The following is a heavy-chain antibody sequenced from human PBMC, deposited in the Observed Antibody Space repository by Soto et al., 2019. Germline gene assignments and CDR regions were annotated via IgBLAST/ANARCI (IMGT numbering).Heavy chain of an antibody. J-gene: IGHJ4*02. D-gene: IGHD6-19*01. Sequence: ETRSLTCSGSGGSISGSYWSWIRQSPGKGLEWLGYVYYTGSTNYSPSLRSRVSISVDTSKNEFSLRLSSVTAADTAVYFCARSVAVPGAHIDYWGQGTQVTVSS. CDR3: ARSVAVPGAHIDY. CDR2: VYYTGST. V-gene: IGHV4-59*01. CDR1: GGSISGSY.